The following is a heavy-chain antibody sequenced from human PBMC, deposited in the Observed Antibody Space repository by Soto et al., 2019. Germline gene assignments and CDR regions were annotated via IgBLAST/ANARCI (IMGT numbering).Heavy chain of an antibody. CDR1: GGTFSSYT. CDR2: IIPIRGIA. CDR3: LVVTFYQTDVFNFHY. Sequence: QVQLVQSGAEVKKPGSSVKVSCKASGGTFSSYTISWVRQAAGQGLEWMGRIIPIRGIANYAQKFQGRVTITADKSTSTAYMELSSLRSQDTACYFCLVVTFYQTDVFNFHYWGQGTLVTVSS. J-gene: IGHJ4*02. D-gene: IGHD2-15*01. V-gene: IGHV1-69*02.